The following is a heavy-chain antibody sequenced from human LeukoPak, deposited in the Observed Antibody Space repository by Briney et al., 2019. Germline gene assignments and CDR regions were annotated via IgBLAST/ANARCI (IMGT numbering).Heavy chain of an antibody. J-gene: IGHJ6*03. CDR1: GGSFSGYY. D-gene: IGHD3-10*01. CDR3: ARHGYYGSGSYYKLAFYYYYYYMDV. Sequence: SETLSLTCAVYGGSFSGYYWGWIRQPPGKGLEWIGSIYYSGSTYYNPSLKSRVTISVDTSKNQFSLKLSSVTAADTAVYYCARHGYYGSGSYYKLAFYYYYYYMDVWGKGTTVTISS. CDR2: IYYSGST. V-gene: IGHV4-39*01.